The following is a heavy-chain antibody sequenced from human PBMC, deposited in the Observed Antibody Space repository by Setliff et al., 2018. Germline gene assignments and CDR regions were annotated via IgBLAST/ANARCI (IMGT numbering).Heavy chain of an antibody. J-gene: IGHJ4*02. Sequence: KTSETLSLTCTVSGGSISSYYWSWIRQPPGKGLEWIGYIYGSGSTYYNPSLKSRVTISVDTSKNQFSLKLNSMTAADTAVYYCARGAYCGGNCFYHFDHWGQGTLVTVSS. CDR3: ARGAYCGGNCFYHFDH. CDR2: IYGSGST. CDR1: GGSISSYY. V-gene: IGHV4-59*08. D-gene: IGHD2-21*02.